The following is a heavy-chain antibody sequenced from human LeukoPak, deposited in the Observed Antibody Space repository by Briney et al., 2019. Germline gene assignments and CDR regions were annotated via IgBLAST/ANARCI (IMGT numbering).Heavy chain of an antibody. J-gene: IGHJ4*02. D-gene: IGHD4-17*01. V-gene: IGHV1-2*02. CDR1: GYTFTGYY. CDR3: ASALYYRDYGLDY. Sequence: ASVKVSCKASGYTFTGYYMHWVRQAPGQGLEWMGWINPNSGGTNYAQKFQGRVTMTRDTSISTAYMELSRLRSDDTAVYYCASALYYRDYGLDYWGQGTLVTVS. CDR2: INPNSGGT.